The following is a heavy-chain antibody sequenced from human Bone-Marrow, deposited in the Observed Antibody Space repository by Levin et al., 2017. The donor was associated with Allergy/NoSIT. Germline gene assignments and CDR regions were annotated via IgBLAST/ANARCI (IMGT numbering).Heavy chain of an antibody. CDR3: AREACGGDCHYYYYGMDV. CDR1: GFTVSSNY. J-gene: IGHJ6*02. Sequence: ASVKVSCAASGFTVSSNYMSWVRQAPGKGLEWVSVIYTGGSTYYADSVKGRFTISRDNSKNILYLQMNSLRAEDTAVYYCAREACGGDCHYYYYGMDVWGQGTTVTVSS. D-gene: IGHD2-21*02. V-gene: IGHV3-53*01. CDR2: IYTGGST.